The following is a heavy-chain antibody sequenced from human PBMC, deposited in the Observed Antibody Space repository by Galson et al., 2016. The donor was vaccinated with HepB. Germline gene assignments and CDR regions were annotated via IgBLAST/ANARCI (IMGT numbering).Heavy chain of an antibody. CDR3: ASGPSAFFDY. CDR1: GFIVSSNY. J-gene: IGHJ4*02. Sequence: SLRLSCAASGFIVSSNYMSWVRQAPGKGLQWVSVIYSGGSTYYADSAKGRFTISRDNSKNTLYLQMNSLRAEDTAVYYCASGPSAFFDYWGQGTLVTVSS. CDR2: IYSGGST. V-gene: IGHV3-53*01.